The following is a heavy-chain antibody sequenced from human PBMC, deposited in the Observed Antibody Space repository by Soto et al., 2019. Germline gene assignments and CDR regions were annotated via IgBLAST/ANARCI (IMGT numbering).Heavy chain of an antibody. CDR3: ARMKDYDFWGGPSDY. CDR2: ISSSSIYI. J-gene: IGHJ4*02. CDR1: GFTFSSFA. Sequence: GGSLRLSCAASGFTFSSFAMNWVRQAPGKGLEWVSSISSSSIYIFYADSVKGRFTISRDNAQNSLYLHMSSLRAEDTAVYYCARMKDYDFWGGPSDYWGQGTLVTVSS. D-gene: IGHD3-3*01. V-gene: IGHV3-21*06.